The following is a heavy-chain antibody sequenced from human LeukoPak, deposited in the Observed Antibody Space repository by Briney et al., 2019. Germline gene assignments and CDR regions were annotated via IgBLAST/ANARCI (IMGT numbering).Heavy chain of an antibody. Sequence: GGSLRLSCAASGFTFSSYWMSWVRQAPGKGLEWVANIKQDGSEKYNLDSVKGRFTISRDNAKNSLYLQMNSLRAEDTAVYYCAREGKLKSIAYWGQGTLVTVSS. J-gene: IGHJ4*02. CDR2: IKQDGSEK. V-gene: IGHV3-7*01. CDR1: GFTFSSYW. D-gene: IGHD2-15*01. CDR3: AREGKLKSIAY.